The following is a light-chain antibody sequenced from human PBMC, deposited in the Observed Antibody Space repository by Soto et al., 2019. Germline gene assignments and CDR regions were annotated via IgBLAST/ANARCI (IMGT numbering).Light chain of an antibody. CDR3: QQYNNWPPAT. CDR2: GAS. Sequence: EIVMTQSPAALSVSPGERATLSCRASQSVSNNLAWYQQKPGQTPRLLIYGASTRATGIPVRFSGSGSGTEFTLTISSLQSEDFAVYYCQQYNNWPPATFAQGTKLEIK. J-gene: IGKJ2*01. V-gene: IGKV3-15*01. CDR1: QSVSNN.